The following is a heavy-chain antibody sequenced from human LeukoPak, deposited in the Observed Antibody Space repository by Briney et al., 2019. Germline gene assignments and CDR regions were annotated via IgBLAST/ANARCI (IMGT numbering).Heavy chain of an antibody. J-gene: IGHJ5*02. Sequence: GGSLRLSCAASGFTFSSYAMSWVRQAPGKGLEWVSAISGSGGSTCYADSVKGRFTISRDNSKNTLYLQMNSLRAEDTAVYYCGKDRGGGISPNWFDPWGQGTLVTVSS. CDR3: GKDRGGGISPNWFDP. D-gene: IGHD3-10*01. CDR1: GFTFSSYA. V-gene: IGHV3-23*01. CDR2: ISGSGGST.